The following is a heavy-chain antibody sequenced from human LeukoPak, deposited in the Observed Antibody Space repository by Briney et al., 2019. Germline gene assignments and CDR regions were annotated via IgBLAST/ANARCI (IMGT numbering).Heavy chain of an antibody. V-gene: IGHV1-3*01. CDR3: ARVGDSSSWYNYFDP. CDR1: GYTFTNYA. J-gene: IGHJ5*02. CDR2: INAGNGNT. D-gene: IGHD6-13*01. Sequence: AASVKVSCKASGYTFTNYAIHWVRQAPGQRLEWMGWINAGNGNTKYSQKFQGRVTITRDTSASTAYMDLRSLTSEDTAVYYCARVGDSSSWYNYFDPWGQGTLVTVSS.